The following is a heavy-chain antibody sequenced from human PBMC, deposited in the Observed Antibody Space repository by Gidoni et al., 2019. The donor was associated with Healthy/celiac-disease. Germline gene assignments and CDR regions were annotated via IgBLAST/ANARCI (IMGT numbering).Heavy chain of an antibody. D-gene: IGHD4-17*01. V-gene: IGHV5-51*01. J-gene: IGHJ4*02. CDR2: IYPGDSDT. CDR3: ARHALNDYGDYAPEGFDY. Sequence: EVQLVQSGAEVNKPGESLKISCKGSGYSFTSSRLGWVLQMPGKGLAWMGIIYPGDSDTRYSPSFQGQVTISADKSISTAYLQWSSLKASDTAMYYCARHALNDYGDYAPEGFDYWGQGTLVTVSS. CDR1: GYSFTSSR.